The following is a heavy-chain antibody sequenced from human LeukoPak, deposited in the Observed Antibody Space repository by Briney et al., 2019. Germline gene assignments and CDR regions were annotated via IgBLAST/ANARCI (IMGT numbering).Heavy chain of an antibody. V-gene: IGHV1-18*01. CDR1: GYTFANFG. D-gene: IGHD2-2*02. J-gene: IGHJ4*02. CDR3: ARTCSSSSCYMVH. CDR2: ISVYNGNT. Sequence: VKVSCKASGYTFANFGITWVRQAPGQGLEWMRWISVYNGNTNYAQNLQGRVTLTTDTSTSTAYMELRSLRSDDTALYYCARTCSSSSCYMVHWGQGTLVTVSS.